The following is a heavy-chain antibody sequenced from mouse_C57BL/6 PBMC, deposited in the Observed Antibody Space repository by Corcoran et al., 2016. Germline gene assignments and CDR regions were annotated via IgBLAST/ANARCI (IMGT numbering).Heavy chain of an antibody. Sequence: QVQLQQSGAELVKPGASVKISCKASGYAFSSYWMNWVKQRPGKGLEWIGQIYPGDGDTNYNGKFKGKATLTADKSSSTAYMQLSSLTSEDSAVYFCARGSSYSYWYFDVWGTGTTVTVSS. J-gene: IGHJ1*03. CDR2: IYPGDGDT. D-gene: IGHD1-1*01. CDR3: ARGSSYSYWYFDV. V-gene: IGHV1-80*01. CDR1: GYAFSSYW.